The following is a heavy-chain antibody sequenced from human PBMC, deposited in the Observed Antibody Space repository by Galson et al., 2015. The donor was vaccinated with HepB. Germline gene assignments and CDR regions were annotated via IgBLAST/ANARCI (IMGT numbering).Heavy chain of an antibody. CDR2: ISWDGGST. CDR1: GFTFDDYA. V-gene: IGHV3-43D*03. J-gene: IGHJ3*02. D-gene: IGHD6-19*01. CDR3: AKGIAVAGRGGDAFDI. Sequence: SLRLSCAASGFTFDDYAMHWVRQAPGKGLEWVSLISWDGGSTYYADSVKGRFTISRDNSKNSLYLQMNSLRAEDTALYYCAKGIAVAGRGGDAFDIWGQGTMVTVSS.